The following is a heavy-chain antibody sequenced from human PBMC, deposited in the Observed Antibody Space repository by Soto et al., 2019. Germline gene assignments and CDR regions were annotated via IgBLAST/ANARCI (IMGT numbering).Heavy chain of an antibody. V-gene: IGHV5-51*01. CDR1: GYGFANYW. CDR2: IYPGDSDT. J-gene: IGHJ4*02. CDR3: ARAPSHGWFQHFDY. Sequence: GESLKISCKGSGYGFANYWIGWVRQMPGKGLECMGIIYPGDSDTRYSPSFEGHVTISADKSIRPAYLQWSSLKASDTATYFCARAPSHGWFQHFDYWGQGTLVTVSS. D-gene: IGHD6-19*01.